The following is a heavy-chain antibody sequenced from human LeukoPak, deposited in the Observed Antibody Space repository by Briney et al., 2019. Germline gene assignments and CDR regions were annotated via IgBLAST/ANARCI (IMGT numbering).Heavy chain of an antibody. CDR2: INSSSSII. J-gene: IGHJ4*02. CDR3: ASLTVTRGGFDY. V-gene: IGHV3-48*04. CDR1: GFTFSTYS. Sequence: GGSLRLSCAASGFTFSTYSMNWVRQAPGKGLEGVSYINSSSSIIFYVDSVKGRFTTSRDDAKNSLYLQMNSLRAEDTAVYYCASLTVTRGGFDYWGQGTLVTVSS. D-gene: IGHD4-17*01.